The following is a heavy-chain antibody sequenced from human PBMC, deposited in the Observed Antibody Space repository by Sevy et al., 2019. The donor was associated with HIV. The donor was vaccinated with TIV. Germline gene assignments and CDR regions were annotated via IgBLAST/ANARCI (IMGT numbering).Heavy chain of an antibody. Sequence: GGSLRLSCAASGFTFSKYWMGWVRRAPDKGLEWVANIKQDAGQKYYVDSVKGRFTISRDNAKNSLYLQMNSLRAEDTAVCFCARDDGNYYFHYWGQGTLVTVSS. D-gene: IGHD1-7*01. V-gene: IGHV3-7*01. CDR2: IKQDAGQK. J-gene: IGHJ4*02. CDR3: ARDDGNYYFHY. CDR1: GFTFSKYW.